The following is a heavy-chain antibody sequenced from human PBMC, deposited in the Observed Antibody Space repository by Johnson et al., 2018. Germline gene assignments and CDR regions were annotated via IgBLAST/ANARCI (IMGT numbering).Heavy chain of an antibody. Sequence: QVQLVQSGAEVKKPGASVKVSCKASGYTFTSYDINWVRQAPGQGLEWMGWTNPHSGNTGYAQKFQGRVTMTRNTPISTAYMALSSLRSADTAVYYCAREAAALSFDIWGQGTMVTVSS. CDR3: AREAAALSFDI. D-gene: IGHD6-13*01. J-gene: IGHJ3*02. V-gene: IGHV1-8*01. CDR1: GYTFTSYD. CDR2: TNPHSGNT.